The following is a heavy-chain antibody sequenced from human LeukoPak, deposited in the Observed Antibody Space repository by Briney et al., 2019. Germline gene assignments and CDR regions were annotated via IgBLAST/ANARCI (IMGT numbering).Heavy chain of an antibody. J-gene: IGHJ4*02. CDR1: GGSISSSSYY. CDR3: ARDDGNDVYFDY. V-gene: IGHV4-39*07. D-gene: IGHD1-1*01. CDR2: IYTSGST. Sequence: SETLSLTCTVSGGSISSSSYYWGWIRQPPGKGLEWIGRIYTSGSTNYNPSLKSRVTMSVDTSKNQFSLKLSSVTAADTAVYYCARDDGNDVYFDYWGQGTLVTVSS.